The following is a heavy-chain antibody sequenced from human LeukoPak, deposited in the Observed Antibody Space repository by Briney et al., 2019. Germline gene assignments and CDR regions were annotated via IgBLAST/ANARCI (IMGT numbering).Heavy chain of an antibody. CDR1: KFTFSNHG. D-gene: IGHD3-10*01. V-gene: IGHV3-7*01. J-gene: IGHJ4*02. CDR3: ARDPTYDSGSPLGY. CDR2: IKYDGSEK. Sequence: GGSLRLSCAASKFTFSNHGMHWVRQAPGKGLEWVANIKYDGSEKFYVGSVRGRFTISRDNTNNSLHLQMNSLRAEDTAIYYCARDPTYDSGSPLGYGGQGTLVAVSS.